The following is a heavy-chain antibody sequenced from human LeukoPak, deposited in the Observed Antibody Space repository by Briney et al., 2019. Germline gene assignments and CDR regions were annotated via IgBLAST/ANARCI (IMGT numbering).Heavy chain of an antibody. CDR2: INHSGST. CDR1: GGSFSGYY. D-gene: IGHD5-12*01. Sequence: SETLSLTCAVYGGSFSGYYWSWIRQPPGKGLEWIGEINHSGSTNYNPSLKSRVTISVDTSKNQFSLKLSSVTAADTAVYYCARGSSPPLYSGYDPSLDYWGQGTLVTVSS. CDR3: ARGSSPPLYSGYDPSLDY. J-gene: IGHJ4*02. V-gene: IGHV4-34*01.